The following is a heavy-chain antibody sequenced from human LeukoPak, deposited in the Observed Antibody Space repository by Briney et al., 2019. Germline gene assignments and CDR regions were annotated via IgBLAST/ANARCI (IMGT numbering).Heavy chain of an antibody. V-gene: IGHV6-1*01. Sequence: SQTLSLTCVTSGDSVSSNSGAWNWIRQSPSRGLEWLGRTYYRSKWYHEYALSVKSRITINPDTTKNHFSLQLSSVTPEDTAVYYCVRGGVEAPASMGFDYWGQGTLVTVSS. CDR1: GDSVSSNSGA. CDR2: TYYRSKWYH. D-gene: IGHD3-10*01. J-gene: IGHJ4*02. CDR3: VRGGVEAPASMGFDY.